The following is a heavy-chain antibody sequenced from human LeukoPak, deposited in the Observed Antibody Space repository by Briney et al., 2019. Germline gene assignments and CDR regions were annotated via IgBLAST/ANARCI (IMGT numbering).Heavy chain of an antibody. D-gene: IGHD6-13*01. CDR3: ARGAGSSWYYFDY. V-gene: IGHV4-59*12. CDR2: IYYSGST. J-gene: IGHJ4*02. Sequence: SETLSLTCTVSGGSISSYYWSWIRQPPGKGLEWIGYIYYSGSTNYNPSLKSRVTMSVDTSKNQFFLKLSSVTAADTAVYYCARGAGSSWYYFDYWGQGTLVTVSS. CDR1: GGSISSYY.